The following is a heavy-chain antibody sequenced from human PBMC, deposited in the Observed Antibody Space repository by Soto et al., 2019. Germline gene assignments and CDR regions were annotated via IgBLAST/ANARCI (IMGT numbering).Heavy chain of an antibody. CDR2: IRSKAYGGTT. D-gene: IGHD1-1*01. Sequence: GGSLRLSCTASGFTFGDYAMSWFRQAPGKGLEWVGFIRSKAYGGTTEYAASVKGRFTISRDDSKSIAYLQMNSLKTEDTAVYYCTSKGNWNYVAYWGQGTLVTVSS. V-gene: IGHV3-49*03. CDR3: TSKGNWNYVAY. CDR1: GFTFGDYA. J-gene: IGHJ4*02.